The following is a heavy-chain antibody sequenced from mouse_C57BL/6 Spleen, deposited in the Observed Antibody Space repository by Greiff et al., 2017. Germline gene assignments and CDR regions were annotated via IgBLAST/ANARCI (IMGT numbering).Heavy chain of an antibody. J-gene: IGHJ2*01. CDR3: ARSGTGYFDY. CDR2: ISSGSSTI. V-gene: IGHV5-17*01. D-gene: IGHD3-3*01. CDR1: GFTFSDYG. Sequence: EVKVVESGGGLVKPGGSLKLSCAASGFTFSDYGMHWVRQAPEKGLEWVAYISSGSSTIYYADTVKGRFTISRDNAKNTLFLQVTSLRSEDTAMYYCARSGTGYFDYWGQGTTLTVSS.